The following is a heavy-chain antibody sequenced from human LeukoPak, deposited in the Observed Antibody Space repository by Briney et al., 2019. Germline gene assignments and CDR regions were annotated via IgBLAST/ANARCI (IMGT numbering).Heavy chain of an antibody. J-gene: IGHJ5*02. Sequence: GASVKVSCTASGYTFTGYYMHWVRQAPGQGLEWMGWINPNSGGTNYAQKFQGRVTMTRDTSISTAYMELSRLRSDDTAVYYCARNFAPVVPWFDPWGQGTLVTVSS. CDR1: GYTFTGYY. V-gene: IGHV1-2*02. CDR2: INPNSGGT. D-gene: IGHD4-23*01. CDR3: ARNFAPVVPWFDP.